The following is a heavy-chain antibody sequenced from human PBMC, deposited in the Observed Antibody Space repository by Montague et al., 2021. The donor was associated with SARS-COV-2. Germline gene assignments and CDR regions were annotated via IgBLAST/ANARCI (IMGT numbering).Heavy chain of an antibody. CDR3: ARGRIEVSMIVVVLTGASYYMDV. J-gene: IGHJ6*03. V-gene: IGHV4-34*01. CDR2: INNSGST. Sequence: SETLSLTCAVYGGSFSGHYWRWIRQPAGKGLEWIGEINNSGSTNYNPSLKSRVTISVDTSKNQFSLKLHSVTAADTAVYYCARGRIEVSMIVVVLTGASYYMDVWGKGTTVTVSS. CDR1: GGSFSGHY. D-gene: IGHD3-22*01.